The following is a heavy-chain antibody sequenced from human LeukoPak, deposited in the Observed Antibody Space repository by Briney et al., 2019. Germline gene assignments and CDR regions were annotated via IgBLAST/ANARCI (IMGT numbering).Heavy chain of an antibody. Sequence: SETLSLTCTVSGGSISSSSYYWGWIRQPPGKGLEWIGSIYYSGSTYYNPSLKSRVTISVDTSKNQFSLKLSSVTAADTAVYYCARGTRGSGSYYNDYWGQGTLVTVSS. V-gene: IGHV4-39*07. J-gene: IGHJ4*02. CDR1: GGSISSSSYY. CDR3: ARGTRGSGSYYNDY. D-gene: IGHD3-10*01. CDR2: IYYSGST.